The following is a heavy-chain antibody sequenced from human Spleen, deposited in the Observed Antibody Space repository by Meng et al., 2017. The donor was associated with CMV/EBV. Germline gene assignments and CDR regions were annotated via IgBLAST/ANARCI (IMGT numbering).Heavy chain of an antibody. V-gene: IGHV3-9*03. CDR1: GFSFDDFA. CDR2: ISWNGDNR. Sequence: GGSLRLSCVASGFSFDDFAMHWVRQGPGKGLEWVSGISWNGDNRNYADSVKGRFTISRDNAKNSLSLQMNSLRIEDMAVYYCAKDYRSWSASYFDSWGQGTLVTVSS. D-gene: IGHD6-13*01. CDR3: AKDYRSWSASYFDS. J-gene: IGHJ4*02.